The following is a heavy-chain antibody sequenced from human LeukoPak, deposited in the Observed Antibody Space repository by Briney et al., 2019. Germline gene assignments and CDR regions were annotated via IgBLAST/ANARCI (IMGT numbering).Heavy chain of an antibody. CDR3: ARGEIFGATQYYYYMDV. D-gene: IGHD3-3*01. CDR2: IIPIFGTA. CDR1: GGTFSSYA. J-gene: IGHJ6*03. V-gene: IGHV1-69*05. Sequence: ASVRVSCKASGGTFSSYAISWVRQAPGQGLEWMGGIIPIFGTANYAQKFQGRVTITTDESTSTAYMELSSLRSEATAVYYCARGEIFGATQYYYYMDVWGKGTTVTVSS.